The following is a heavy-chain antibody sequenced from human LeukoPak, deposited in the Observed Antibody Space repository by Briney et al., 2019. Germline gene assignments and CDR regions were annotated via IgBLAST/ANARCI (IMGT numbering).Heavy chain of an antibody. Sequence: ASVKVSCKVSGYTLTELSMHWVRQAPGKGLEWMGGFDPEDGETIYAQKFQGRVTMTEDTSTDTAYMELSSLRSEHTAVYYCATDAKDLRFLEGAFDIWGQGTMVTVSS. CDR1: GYTLTELS. CDR2: FDPEDGET. CDR3: ATDAKDLRFLEGAFDI. V-gene: IGHV1-24*01. D-gene: IGHD3-3*01. J-gene: IGHJ3*02.